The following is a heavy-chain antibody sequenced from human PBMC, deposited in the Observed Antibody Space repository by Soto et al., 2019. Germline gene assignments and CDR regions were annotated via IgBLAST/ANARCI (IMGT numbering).Heavy chain of an antibody. CDR1: SGSLSGYY. CDR3: ARAPKVSGSAQTRPDF. D-gene: IGHD6-6*01. J-gene: IGHJ4*02. CDR2: ISPSGTT. V-gene: IGHV4-34*01. Sequence: QVQLHQWGAGLLKPSETLSLACSLYSGSLSGYYWSWIRQPPGKGLEWIGEISPSGTTNYSPSLKSRVSISVDTSKNQFSLNLTSLTAADTAVYYCARAPKVSGSAQTRPDFWGQGSLVTVSP.